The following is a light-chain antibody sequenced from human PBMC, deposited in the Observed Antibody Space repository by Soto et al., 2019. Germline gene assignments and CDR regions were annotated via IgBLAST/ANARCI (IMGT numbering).Light chain of an antibody. J-gene: IGKJ4*01. CDR2: DAS. CDR3: QQRSNWPALT. Sequence: EIVLTQSPATLSLSPGERATLSCRASQSVGSSLAWYQQKPGQAPRLLIYDASNRATGIPARFSGSGSGTDFTLTSSSLEPEDFAVYDCQQRSNWPALTFGGGTKVEIK. CDR1: QSVGSS. V-gene: IGKV3-11*01.